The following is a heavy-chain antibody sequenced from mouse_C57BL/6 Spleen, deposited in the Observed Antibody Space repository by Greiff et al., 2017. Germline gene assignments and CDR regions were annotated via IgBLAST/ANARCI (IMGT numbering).Heavy chain of an antibody. CDR1: GYSITSGYY. CDR3: AREATTPMDY. D-gene: IGHD5-5*01. V-gene: IGHV3-6*01. J-gene: IGHJ4*01. CDR2: ISYDGSN. Sequence: VQLKESGPGLVKPSQSLSLTCSVTGYSITSGYYWNWIRQFPGNQLEWMGYISYDGSNNYNPSLKNRISITRDTSKNQFFLKLNSVTTEDTATYYCAREATTPMDYWGQGTSVTVSS.